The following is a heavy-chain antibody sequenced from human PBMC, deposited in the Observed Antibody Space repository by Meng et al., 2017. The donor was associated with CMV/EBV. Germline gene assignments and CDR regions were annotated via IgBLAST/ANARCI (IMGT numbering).Heavy chain of an antibody. Sequence: QVQLQQWGAGLLKPSETLSLTCAVYGGSFSGYYWSWIRQPPGKGLEWIGEINHSGSTNYNPSLKSRVTISVDTSKNQFSLKLSSVTAADTAVYYCARVLKAGTGGNWFDPWGQGTLVTVSS. J-gene: IGHJ5*02. D-gene: IGHD1-7*01. V-gene: IGHV4-34*01. CDR2: INHSGST. CDR3: ARVLKAGTGGNWFDP. CDR1: GGSFSGYY.